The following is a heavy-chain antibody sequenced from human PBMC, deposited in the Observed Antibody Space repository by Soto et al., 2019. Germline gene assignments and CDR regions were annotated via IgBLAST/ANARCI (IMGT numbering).Heavy chain of an antibody. J-gene: IGHJ6*02. CDR3: ARDQAPGPRYGMDV. V-gene: IGHV1-18*04. Sequence: ASVKVSWKASGYTFTSYGISWVRQAPGQGLEWMGWISAYNGNTNYAQKPQGRVTMTTDTSTSTAYMELRSLRSDDTAVYYCARDQAPGPRYGMDVWGQGTTVTVSS. CDR2: ISAYNGNT. D-gene: IGHD1-20*01. CDR1: GYTFTSYG.